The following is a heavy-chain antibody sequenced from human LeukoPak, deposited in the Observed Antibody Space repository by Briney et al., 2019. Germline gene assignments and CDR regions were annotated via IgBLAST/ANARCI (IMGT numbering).Heavy chain of an antibody. V-gene: IGHV1-2*02. J-gene: IGHJ4*02. Sequence: ASVKVSCKASGYTFTGYYMHWVRQAPGQGLEWMGWINPNSGGTNYAQKFQGRVTMTRDTSISTAYMELTRLTSDDTAVYYCARTNSSSWWYFDYWGQGTLVTVSS. CDR1: GYTFTGYY. CDR3: ARTNSSSWWYFDY. CDR2: INPNSGGT. D-gene: IGHD6-13*01.